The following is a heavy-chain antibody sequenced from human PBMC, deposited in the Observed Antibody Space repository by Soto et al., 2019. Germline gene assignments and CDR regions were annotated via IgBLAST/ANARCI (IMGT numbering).Heavy chain of an antibody. Sequence: QVQLVQSGAEVKKPGSSVKVSCKASGGTFSSYTISWVRQAPGQGLEWMGRIIPILGIANYAQKFQGRVTITADKSTSTAYMELSSLRSEDTAVYYCARDRAGEDIVVVPAAPIWSGFDPWGQGTLVTVSS. J-gene: IGHJ5*02. CDR3: ARDRAGEDIVVVPAAPIWSGFDP. V-gene: IGHV1-69*08. CDR2: IIPILGIA. D-gene: IGHD2-2*01. CDR1: GGTFSSYT.